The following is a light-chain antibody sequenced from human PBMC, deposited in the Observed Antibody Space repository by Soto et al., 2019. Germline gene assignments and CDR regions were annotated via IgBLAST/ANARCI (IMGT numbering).Light chain of an antibody. V-gene: IGKV3-11*01. CDR2: DAS. CDR3: QQRSNWPIT. CDR1: QSVSSY. J-gene: IGKJ5*01. Sequence: EIVLTPSQATLSLSPGERSPLSCRASQSVSSYLAWYQQKPGQAPRLLIYDASNRATGIPARFSGSGSGTDFTLTISSLEPEDFAVYYCQQRSNWPITVGQGTRLENK.